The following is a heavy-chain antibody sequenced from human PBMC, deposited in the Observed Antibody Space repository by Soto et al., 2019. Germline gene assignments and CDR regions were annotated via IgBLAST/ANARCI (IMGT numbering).Heavy chain of an antibody. D-gene: IGHD3-3*01. CDR2: ISAYNGNT. J-gene: IGHJ6*02. CDR1: GYTFTSYG. Sequence: ASVKVSCKASGYTFTSYGISWVRQAPGQGLEWMGWISAYNGNTNYAQKLQGRVTMTTDTSTSPAYMELRSLRSDDTAVYYCARTSSFGVVPPRSTAVDYYYGMDVWGQGTTVTVSS. CDR3: ARTSSFGVVPPRSTAVDYYYGMDV. V-gene: IGHV1-18*01.